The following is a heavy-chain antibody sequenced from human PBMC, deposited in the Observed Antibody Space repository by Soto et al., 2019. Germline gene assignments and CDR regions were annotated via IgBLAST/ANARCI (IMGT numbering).Heavy chain of an antibody. CDR1: GFTFTGFW. CDR2: INQDGSQR. D-gene: IGHD3-10*01. J-gene: IGHJ4*02. CDR3: ARPGDDY. Sequence: EVQLVDSGGGLVQPGGSLRLSCAASGFTFTGFWMAWVRQAPGKGLEWVANINQDGSQRYYMDSVKGRFTISRDNAEKSLYRQLNSLRAEDTAVYYCARPGDDYWGQGTRVTVSS. V-gene: IGHV3-7*01.